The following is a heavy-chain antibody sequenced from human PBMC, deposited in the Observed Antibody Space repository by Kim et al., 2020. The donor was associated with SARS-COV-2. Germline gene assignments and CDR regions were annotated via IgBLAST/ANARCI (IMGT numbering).Heavy chain of an antibody. J-gene: IGHJ6*01. V-gene: IGHV3-30-3*01. CDR1: GLNFDSSA. CDR3: ARGDDYKSRTLSYYYNG. CDR2: ISYDGSNK. Sequence: GGSLRLSCAASGLNFDSSAMNWVRQTPGKGLEWVAVISYDGSNKDYADSVKGRFTISRDNSKNSLYLEMNSLRVEDTALYYCARGDDYKSRTLSYYYNG. D-gene: IGHD4-17*01.